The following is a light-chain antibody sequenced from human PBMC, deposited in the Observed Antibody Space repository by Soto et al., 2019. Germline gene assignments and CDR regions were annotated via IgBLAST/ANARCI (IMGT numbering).Light chain of an antibody. CDR2: EGS. CDR1: SSDVGNYNL. V-gene: IGLV2-23*01. CDR3: CSYAGGSTWV. J-gene: IGLJ3*02. Sequence: QSVLTQPASVSGSPGQLITISCTGASSDVGNYNLVSWYQQHPREAPKLIIYEGSRRPSGFSNRFSGSKSGNTASLTISGLQAEDEADYYCCSYAGGSTWVFGGGTKVTVL.